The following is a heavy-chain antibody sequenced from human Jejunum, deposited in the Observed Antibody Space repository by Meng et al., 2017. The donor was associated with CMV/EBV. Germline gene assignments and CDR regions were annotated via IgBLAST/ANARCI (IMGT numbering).Heavy chain of an antibody. CDR2: IYFIGDI. V-gene: IGHV4-59*01. D-gene: IGHD3-10*01. CDR1: GDSISGYY. J-gene: IGHJ4*02. Sequence: QQQGVGRGVVRPSGTRSLTVSVSGDSISGYYWSWIRQSPGKRLEWIGYIYFIGDIKSNPSLKSRVAISPDTSKNQFSLRLTSVTTADTAVYYCARKGLDGWDYFDYWGQGILVTVSS. CDR3: ARKGLDGWDYFDY.